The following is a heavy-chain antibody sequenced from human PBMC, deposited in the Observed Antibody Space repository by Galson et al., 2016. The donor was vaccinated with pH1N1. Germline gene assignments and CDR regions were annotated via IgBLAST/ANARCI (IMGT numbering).Heavy chain of an antibody. D-gene: IGHD1-26*01. CDR2: INQDGSRK. J-gene: IGHJ4*02. Sequence: SLRLSCAASGSIFSDYWMSWVRQAPGKGLEWVAKINQDGSRKYYVDSMKGRCTISRDNAENSLSLQMNSLRVKDAALYYCATEDYYTSLYWGQGILVTVSS. CDR1: GSIFSDYW. CDR3: ATEDYYTSLY. V-gene: IGHV3-7*01.